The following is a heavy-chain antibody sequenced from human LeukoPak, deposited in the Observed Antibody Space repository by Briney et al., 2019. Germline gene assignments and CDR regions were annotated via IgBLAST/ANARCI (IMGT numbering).Heavy chain of an antibody. CDR2: ISGSGGST. CDR3: AKYAKAAAALRWFDP. V-gene: IGHV3-23*01. CDR1: GFTVSSNY. J-gene: IGHJ5*02. D-gene: IGHD6-13*01. Sequence: GGSLRLFCAASGFTVSSNYMSWVRQAPGKGLEWVSAISGSGGSTYYADSVKGRFTISRDNSKNTLYLQMNSLRAEDTAVYHCAKYAKAAAALRWFDPWGQGTLVTVSS.